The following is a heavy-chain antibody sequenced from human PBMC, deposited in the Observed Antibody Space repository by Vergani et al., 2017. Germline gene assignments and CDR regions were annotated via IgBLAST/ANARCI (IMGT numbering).Heavy chain of an antibody. Sequence: QVQLVESGGGVVQPGGSLRLSCAASGFTFNSYGMHWVRQAPGKGLEWVASIRSDESRRYYGDSMEGPFTISRDNSKNTLYLQMKGLGPEDTAVYYCAKEGEGYCSGGTCYPEYWGQGTLVIVSS. D-gene: IGHD2-15*01. CDR2: IRSDESRR. CDR1: GFTFNSYG. CDR3: AKEGEGYCSGGTCYPEY. V-gene: IGHV3-30*02. J-gene: IGHJ4*02.